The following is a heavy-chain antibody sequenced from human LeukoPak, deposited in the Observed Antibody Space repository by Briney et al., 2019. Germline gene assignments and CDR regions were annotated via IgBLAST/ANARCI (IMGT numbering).Heavy chain of an antibody. CDR1: RGTFSSYA. CDR3: ASRVLGRQQLDPYYYYYYGMDV. J-gene: IGHJ6*02. Sequence: SVKVSCTASRGTFSSYAISWVRQAPGQGLEWMGGIIPIFGTANYAQKFQGRVTITADESTSTAYMELSSLRSEDTAVYYCASRVLGRQQLDPYYYYYYGMDVWGQGTTVTVSS. V-gene: IGHV1-69*13. CDR2: IIPIFGTA. D-gene: IGHD6-13*01.